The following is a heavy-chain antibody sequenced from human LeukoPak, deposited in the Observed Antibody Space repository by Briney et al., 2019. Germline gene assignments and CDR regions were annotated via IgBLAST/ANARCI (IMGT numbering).Heavy chain of an antibody. Sequence: SETLSLICAVYGGSFSGYYWSWIRQPPGKGLEWIGEINHSGSTNYNPSLKSRVTISVDTSKNQFSLKLSSVTAADTAVYYCARPMWVRAFDIWGQGTMVTVSS. D-gene: IGHD1-26*01. J-gene: IGHJ3*02. CDR1: GGSFSGYY. CDR3: ARPMWVRAFDI. CDR2: INHSGST. V-gene: IGHV4-34*01.